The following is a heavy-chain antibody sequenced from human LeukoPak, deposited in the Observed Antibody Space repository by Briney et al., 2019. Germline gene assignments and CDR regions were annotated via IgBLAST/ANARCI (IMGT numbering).Heavy chain of an antibody. J-gene: IGHJ4*02. Sequence: PGGSLRLSCAASGFTFSSYGMHWVRQAPGKGLEWVAVISYDGSNKYYADSVKGRFTISRDNSKNTLYLQMNSLRAEDTAVYYCARDLGSGYYGYYFDYWGQGTLVTVSS. D-gene: IGHD3-22*01. CDR1: GFTFSSYG. CDR3: ARDLGSGYYGYYFDY. V-gene: IGHV3-30*03. CDR2: ISYDGSNK.